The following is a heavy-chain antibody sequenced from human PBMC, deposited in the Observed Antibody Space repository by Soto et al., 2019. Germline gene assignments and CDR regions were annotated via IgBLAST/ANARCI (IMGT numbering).Heavy chain of an antibody. D-gene: IGHD4-17*01. Sequence: QVQLVQSGAEVKKPGSSVKVSCKASGGTFSSYAIGWVRQAPGQGLERMGGIIPIFGTANYAQEFQGRVTITADGSTSTAYREQSTLSSEDTAVDYCARGKKGNDYDAFDIWGRGTMVTVSS. CDR1: GGTFSSYA. V-gene: IGHV1-69*01. CDR3: ARGKKGNDYDAFDI. J-gene: IGHJ3*02. CDR2: IIPIFGTA.